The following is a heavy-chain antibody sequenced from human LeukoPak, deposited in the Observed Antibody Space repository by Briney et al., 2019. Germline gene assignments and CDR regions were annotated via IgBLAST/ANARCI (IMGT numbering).Heavy chain of an antibody. D-gene: IGHD6-13*01. Sequence: ASVKVSCKAPGYTFTGYYMHWVRQAPGQGLEWMGWINPNSGGTNYAQKFQGRVTMTRNTSISTAYMELSRLRSDDTAVYYCARDQISSVSSWHYWGQGTLVTVSS. J-gene: IGHJ4*02. CDR1: GYTFTGYY. CDR2: INPNSGGT. V-gene: IGHV1-2*02. CDR3: ARDQISSVSSWHY.